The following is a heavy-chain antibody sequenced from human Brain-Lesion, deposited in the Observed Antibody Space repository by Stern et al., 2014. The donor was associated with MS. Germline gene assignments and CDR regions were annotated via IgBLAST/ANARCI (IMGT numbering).Heavy chain of an antibody. V-gene: IGHV4-61*02. CDR1: GGSISSGGYY. CDR3: ARGRVVPGFQYYATDV. CDR2: IFNSGST. J-gene: IGHJ6*02. D-gene: IGHD2-2*01. Sequence: VQLVESGPGLVKPSQTLSLSCTVSGGSISSGGYYWSWIRQPAGKGLEWIGRIFNSGSTSYNPSLKSRVPISIDTSKNQFPLRLNPMTAADTAVYYCARGRVVPGFQYYATDVWGQGTTVIVSS.